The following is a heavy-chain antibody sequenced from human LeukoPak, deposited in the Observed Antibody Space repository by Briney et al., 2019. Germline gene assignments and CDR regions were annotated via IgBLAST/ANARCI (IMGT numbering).Heavy chain of an antibody. CDR3: ARDLTYYYDSSGYDAFDI. D-gene: IGHD3-22*01. CDR2: IWYDGSNK. J-gene: IGHJ3*02. CDR1: GFTFSSYG. Sequence: GRSLRLSCAASGFTFSSYGMHWVRQAPGKGLEWVAVIWYDGSNKYYADSVKGRFTISRDNSKNTLYLQMNSLRAEDTAVYYCARDLTYYYDSSGYDAFDIWGQGTMVTVSS. V-gene: IGHV3-33*01.